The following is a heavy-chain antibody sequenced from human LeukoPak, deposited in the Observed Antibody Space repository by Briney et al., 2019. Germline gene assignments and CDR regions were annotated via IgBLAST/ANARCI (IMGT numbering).Heavy chain of an antibody. Sequence: SETLSLTCAVYGGSFSGYYWSWIRQPPGKGLEWIGEINHRGSTNYNPSLTSRVTTSVDTSKNQFSLKLSSVTAADTAVYYCARGLWFGELSDYYGMDVWGQGTTVTVSS. V-gene: IGHV4-34*01. CDR3: ARGLWFGELSDYYGMDV. CDR1: GGSFSGYY. CDR2: INHRGST. D-gene: IGHD3-10*01. J-gene: IGHJ6*02.